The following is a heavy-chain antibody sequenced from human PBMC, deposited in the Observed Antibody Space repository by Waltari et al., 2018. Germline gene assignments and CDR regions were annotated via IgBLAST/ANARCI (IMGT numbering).Heavy chain of an antibody. V-gene: IGHV1-2*02. CDR2: IHCNNGDR. D-gene: IGHD5-12*01. CDR1: GFTFTSYH. CDR3: AREDIVATKVFDD. Sequence: QVQLVQSGAEVKKPGASVKVSCKTSGFTFTSYHMHWVRQAPGQGLEWMGWIHCNNGDRDYSQKFRGRVTLTRETSLSTIYMEMNRLTSDDTAVYYCAREDIVATKVFDDWGHGTLVTVSS. J-gene: IGHJ4*01.